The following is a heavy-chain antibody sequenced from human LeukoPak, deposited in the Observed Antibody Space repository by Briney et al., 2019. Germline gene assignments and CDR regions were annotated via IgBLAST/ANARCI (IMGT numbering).Heavy chain of an antibody. CDR2: IKEDGSEK. J-gene: IGHJ4*02. CDR1: GFTFSNYG. D-gene: IGHD2-2*02. CDR3: ARDIPQGLSYFDY. V-gene: IGHV3-7*04. Sequence: PGGSLRLSCGAPGFTFSNYGMSWVRQAPGKGLEWGANIKEDGSEKNYVDSAKDRFTISRDNAKDSLYLQMNSLRAEDTAVYYCARDIPQGLSYFDYWGQGTLVTVSS.